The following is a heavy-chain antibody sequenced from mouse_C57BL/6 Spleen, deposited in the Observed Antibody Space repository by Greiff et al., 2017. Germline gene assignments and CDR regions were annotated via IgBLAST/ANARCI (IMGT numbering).Heavy chain of an antibody. V-gene: IGHV1-7*01. Sequence: VQLQQSGAELAKPGASVKLSCKASSYTFTSYWMHWVKQRPGQGLEWIGYINPSSGYTKYNQKFKDKATLTADKSSSTAYMQLSSLTYEDSAVYYCARGDYDYLAWFAYWGQGTLVTVSA. D-gene: IGHD2-4*01. CDR1: SYTFTSYW. CDR2: INPSSGYT. CDR3: ARGDYDYLAWFAY. J-gene: IGHJ3*01.